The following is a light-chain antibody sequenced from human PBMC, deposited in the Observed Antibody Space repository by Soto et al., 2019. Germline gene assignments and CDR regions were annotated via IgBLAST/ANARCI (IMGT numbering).Light chain of an antibody. V-gene: IGLV1-40*01. J-gene: IGLJ2*01. CDR3: QSYDSSLSAVV. Sequence: QSVLTQPPSVSGAPGQRVTISCTGSSSNIGAGYDVHWYQQLPGTAPKLLIYGTSNRPSGVPDRFSGSKSGTSASLAITGLQAEAAADYYCQSYDSSLSAVVFGGGTKLTVL. CDR1: SSNIGAGYD. CDR2: GTS.